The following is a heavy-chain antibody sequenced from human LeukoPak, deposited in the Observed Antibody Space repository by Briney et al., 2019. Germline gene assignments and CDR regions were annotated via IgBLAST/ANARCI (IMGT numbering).Heavy chain of an antibody. CDR2: ISSSSSYI. V-gene: IGHV3-21*04. CDR3: AKVTAWYSSSWYLAD. CDR1: GFTFSSYT. J-gene: IGHJ4*02. D-gene: IGHD6-13*01. Sequence: TGGSMRLSCAASGFTFSSYTMNWVRQAPGKGLEWVSSISSSSSYIYYADSVRGRFTISRDNSKNTLCLQMNSLRAEDTAVYYCAKVTAWYSSSWYLADWGQGTLVTVSS.